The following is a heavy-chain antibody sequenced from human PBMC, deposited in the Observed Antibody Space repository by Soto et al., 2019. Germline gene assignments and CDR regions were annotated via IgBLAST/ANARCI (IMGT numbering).Heavy chain of an antibody. D-gene: IGHD3-10*01. J-gene: IGHJ4*02. V-gene: IGHV1-3*01. CDR1: GYTFTTYA. CDR2: INACNGDT. CDR3: VRDLGSMVRGIVPLFDY. Sequence: ASVKVSCKASGYTFTTYAIRWVRQAPGQRLEWMGWINACNGDTKYSQKFQGRVTMTRDTSTSTAYMELRSLRSDDTAVYYCVRDLGSMVRGIVPLFDYWGQGALVTVSS.